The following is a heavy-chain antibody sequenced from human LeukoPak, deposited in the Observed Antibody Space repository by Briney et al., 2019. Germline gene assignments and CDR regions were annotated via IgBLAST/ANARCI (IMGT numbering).Heavy chain of an antibody. CDR3: ARADDILTGFDY. V-gene: IGHV3-21*01. J-gene: IGHJ4*02. CDR2: ISSSSSYI. CDR1: GFTFSDYA. Sequence: GGSLRLSCAASGFTFSDYAMNWVRQAPGKGLEWVSSISSSSSYIYYADSVKGRFTISRDNAKKSLYLQMNSLRAEDTAVYHCARADDILTGFDYWGQGTLVTVSS. D-gene: IGHD3-9*01.